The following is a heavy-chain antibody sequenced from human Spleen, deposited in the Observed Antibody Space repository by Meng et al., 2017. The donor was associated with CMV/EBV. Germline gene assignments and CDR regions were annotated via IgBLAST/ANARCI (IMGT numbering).Heavy chain of an antibody. CDR2: IRNKTNTYTT. CDR1: GFTFSGSA. CDR3: TRLFGIFGVVNY. V-gene: IGHV3-73*01. J-gene: IGHJ4*02. Sequence: SGFTFSGSAIHWVRQVSGKGLEWVGRIRNKTNTYTTAYAASVKGRFTISRDDSRNTAYLQMNSLKAEDTGLYYCTRLFGIFGVVNYWGQGTLVTVSS. D-gene: IGHD3-3*01.